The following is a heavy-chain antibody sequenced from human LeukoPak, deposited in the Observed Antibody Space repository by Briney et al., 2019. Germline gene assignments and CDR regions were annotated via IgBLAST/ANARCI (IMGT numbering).Heavy chain of an antibody. CDR1: GYTFTIYY. V-gene: IGHV1-2*02. J-gene: IGHJ4*02. Sequence: ASVKVSCKASGYTFTIYYMHWVRQAPGQGLEWMGWINPNSSGTSYAQRFQGRVTMTRDTSISTAYMELSGLTSDDTAVYYCARNPPYCTSTSCYNDYWGQGTLVTVSS. D-gene: IGHD2-2*02. CDR2: INPNSSGT. CDR3: ARNPPYCTSTSCYNDY.